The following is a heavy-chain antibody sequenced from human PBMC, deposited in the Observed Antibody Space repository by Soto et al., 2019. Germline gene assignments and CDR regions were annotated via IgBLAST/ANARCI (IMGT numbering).Heavy chain of an antibody. Sequence: ASVKVSCKASGYTFTGYYMHWVRQAPGQGLEWMGWINPNSGGTNYAQKFQGRVTMTRDTSISTAYMELSRLRSDDTAVYYCAREARIAAAGFAFDIWGQGTMVT. CDR1: GYTFTGYY. J-gene: IGHJ3*02. V-gene: IGHV1-2*02. D-gene: IGHD6-13*01. CDR3: AREARIAAAGFAFDI. CDR2: INPNSGGT.